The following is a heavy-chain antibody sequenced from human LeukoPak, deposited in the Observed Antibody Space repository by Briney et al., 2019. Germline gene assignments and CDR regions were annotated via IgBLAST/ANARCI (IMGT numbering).Heavy chain of an antibody. D-gene: IGHD3-10*01. Sequence: GGSLRLSCAASGFTVTDNYMNWVRQSSGKGLEWVSVIYGGGDTNYADSVRGRFTISRDNSKNTLYLQMNSLRAEDTAVYYCAKVPSVDGSGSYYKGNDYWGQGTLVTVSS. V-gene: IGHV3-53*01. CDR2: IYGGGDT. CDR1: GFTVTDNY. J-gene: IGHJ4*02. CDR3: AKVPSVDGSGSYYKGNDY.